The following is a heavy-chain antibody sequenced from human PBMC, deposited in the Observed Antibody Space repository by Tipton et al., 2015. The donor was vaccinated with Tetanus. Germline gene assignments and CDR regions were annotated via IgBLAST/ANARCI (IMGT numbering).Heavy chain of an antibody. J-gene: IGHJ4*02. D-gene: IGHD3-22*01. CDR1: GYTFTGYY. Sequence: VQLVQSGAEVKKPGASVKVSCKASGYTFTGYYMHWVRQAPGQGLEWMGWINPNSGGTNYAQKFQGWVTMTRDTSISTAYMELSRLRSDDTAVYYCARGWYYYDSSGPFDYWGQGTLVTVSS. V-gene: IGHV1-2*04. CDR3: ARGWYYYDSSGPFDY. CDR2: INPNSGGT.